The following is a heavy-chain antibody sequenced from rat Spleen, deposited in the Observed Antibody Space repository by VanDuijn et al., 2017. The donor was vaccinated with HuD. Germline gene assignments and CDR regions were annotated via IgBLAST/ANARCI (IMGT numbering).Heavy chain of an antibody. V-gene: IGHV5-25*01. CDR3: AKQGRGPHYFDC. CDR1: GFTFSDYY. Sequence: EVQLVESGGGLVQPGRSLKLSCAASGFTFSDYYMAWVRQAPTKGLEWVASISTGGGNTYYRDSVKGRFTISRDNAKNTLYLQMDSLRSEDTATYYCAKQGRGPHYFDCWGQGVMVTVSS. J-gene: IGHJ2*01. CDR2: ISTGGGNT. D-gene: IGHD4-1*01.